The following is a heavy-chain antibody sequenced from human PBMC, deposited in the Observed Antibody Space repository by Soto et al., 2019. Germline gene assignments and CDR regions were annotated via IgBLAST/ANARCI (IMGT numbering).Heavy chain of an antibody. CDR1: GFTVSSNY. Sequence: EGSLRLSCAASGFTVSSNYMSWVRQAPGKGLEWVSVIYSGGSTYYADSVKGRFTISRDNSKNTLYLQMNSLRAEDTAVYYCAKYIRDYDDDGFDIWGQGTMVTVSS. V-gene: IGHV3-66*01. J-gene: IGHJ3*02. D-gene: IGHD3-22*01. CDR3: AKYIRDYDDDGFDI. CDR2: IYSGGST.